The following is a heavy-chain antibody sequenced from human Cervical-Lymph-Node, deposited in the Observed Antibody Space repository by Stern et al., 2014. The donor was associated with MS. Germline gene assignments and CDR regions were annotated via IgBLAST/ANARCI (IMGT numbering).Heavy chain of an antibody. D-gene: IGHD1-1*01. CDR2: INPSGGKS. CDR1: GYTFTTYY. J-gene: IGHJ4*02. Sequence: VQLVDSGAEIRKPVASVKISCEASGYTFTTYYIHLVRQAPGQGLEWVALINPSGGKSTYAQRFHGRVTVTGDTSTSTVSLELTGLTSEDAAVYYCARVLSLATSDSWGQGTLVIVSS. CDR3: ARVLSLATSDS. V-gene: IGHV1-46*01.